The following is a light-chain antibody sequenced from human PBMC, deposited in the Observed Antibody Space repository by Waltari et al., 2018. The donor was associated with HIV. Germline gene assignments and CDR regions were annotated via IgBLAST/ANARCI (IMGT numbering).Light chain of an antibody. J-gene: IGLJ1*01. CDR2: DVG. CDR1: SSDGGGYKY. Sequence: QSALTQPASVSGAPGQSITISCTGTSSDGGGYKYVPWYQQHPGKAPKLIIYDVGNRPSGVSNRFSGSKSGNTASLTISGLQAEDEADYYCTSYTSSSTYVFGTGTKVTVL. V-gene: IGLV2-14*03. CDR3: TSYTSSSTYV.